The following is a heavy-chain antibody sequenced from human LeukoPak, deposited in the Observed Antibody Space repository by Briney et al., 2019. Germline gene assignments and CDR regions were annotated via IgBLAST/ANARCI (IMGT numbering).Heavy chain of an antibody. J-gene: IGHJ5*02. Sequence: GGSLRLSCAASGFTFSSYWMSWVRQAPGKGLEWVANIKQDGSEKYYVDSVKGRFTISRDNAKNSLYLQMNSLRAEDTAVYYCARVAYDILTGGWFDPWGQGTLVTVSS. CDR1: GFTFSSYW. CDR2: IKQDGSEK. D-gene: IGHD3-9*01. CDR3: ARVAYDILTGGWFDP. V-gene: IGHV3-7*01.